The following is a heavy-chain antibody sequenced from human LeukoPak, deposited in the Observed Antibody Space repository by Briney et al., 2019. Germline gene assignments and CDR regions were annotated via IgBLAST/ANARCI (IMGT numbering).Heavy chain of an antibody. J-gene: IGHJ3*02. CDR1: GGTFSSYA. V-gene: IGHV1-69*13. CDR2: IIPIFGTA. Sequence: SVNVSCKASGGTFSSYAISWVRQAPGQGLEWMGGIIPIFGTANYAQKFQGRVTITADESTSTAYMELSSLRSEDTAVYYCARSRANYYDSSGYLTGTAFDIWGQGTMVTVSS. D-gene: IGHD3-22*01. CDR3: ARSRANYYDSSGYLTGTAFDI.